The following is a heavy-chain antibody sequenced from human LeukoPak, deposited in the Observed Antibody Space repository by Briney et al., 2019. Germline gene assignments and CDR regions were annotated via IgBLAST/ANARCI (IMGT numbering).Heavy chain of an antibody. CDR3: KGVGAFDL. J-gene: IGHJ3*01. D-gene: IGHD2-21*01. Sequence: GGSLRLSCAASGFTFSSYGMSWVRQAPGRGLQWVSGISASGATTYYADSLKGRFTVSRDISKNTLYLQMNSLRAEDYCAKVRKGVGAFDLWGQGTMVTVSS. CDR1: GFTFSSYG. CDR2: ISASGATT. V-gene: IGHV3-23*01.